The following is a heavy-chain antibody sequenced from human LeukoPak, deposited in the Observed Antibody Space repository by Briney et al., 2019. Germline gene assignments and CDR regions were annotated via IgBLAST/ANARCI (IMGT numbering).Heavy chain of an antibody. V-gene: IGHV3-30*02. Sequence: GGSLRLSCAASGFTFSSYGMHWVRQAPGKGLEWVAVIWYDGSNKYYADPVKGRFTISRDNSKNTLYLQMNSLRAEDTAMYFCVGGYGGDFWGQGTMVTVSS. CDR1: GFTFSSYG. CDR2: IWYDGSNK. D-gene: IGHD2-15*01. J-gene: IGHJ3*01. CDR3: VGGYGGDF.